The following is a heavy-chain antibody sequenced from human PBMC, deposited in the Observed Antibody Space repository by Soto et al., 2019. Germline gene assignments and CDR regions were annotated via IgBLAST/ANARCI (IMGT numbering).Heavy chain of an antibody. CDR3: ARVGYYYGSGSPHIYGMDV. J-gene: IGHJ6*02. CDR1: GGTFSSYA. D-gene: IGHD3-10*01. CDR2: ISAYNGHT. Sequence: ASVKVSCKASGGTFSSYAISWVRQAPGQGLEWMGWISAYNGHTNYAQNLQGRVTLTTDTSTSTAYMELRSLRSDDTAVYYCARVGYYYGSGSPHIYGMDVWGQGTTVTVSS. V-gene: IGHV1-18*01.